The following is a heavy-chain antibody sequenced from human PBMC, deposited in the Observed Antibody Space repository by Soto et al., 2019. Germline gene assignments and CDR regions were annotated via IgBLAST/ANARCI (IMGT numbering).Heavy chain of an antibody. Sequence: SETLSLTCTVSGGSISSSSYYWGWIRHPPGKGLEWIGSIYYSGSTYYNPSLKSRVTISVDTSKNQFSLKLSSVTAADTAVYYCAGGYCSSTSCFHPFDYWGQGPLVTVSS. J-gene: IGHJ4*02. CDR2: IYYSGST. D-gene: IGHD2-2*01. CDR1: GGSISSSSYY. CDR3: AGGYCSSTSCFHPFDY. V-gene: IGHV4-39*01.